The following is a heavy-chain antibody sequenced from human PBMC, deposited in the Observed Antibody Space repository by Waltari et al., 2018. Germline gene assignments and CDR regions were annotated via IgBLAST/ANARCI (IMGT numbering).Heavy chain of an antibody. CDR1: GFTFSRYW. Sequence: EEQLVESGGGLAQPGESLRLSCAASGFTFSRYWMDWVRQAPGKGLVWVSRIKWDGSSTTYADSVKGRFTISRDNAKNTLYVQMNRLRAEDTAVYYCARVATKTYSSPVPGRPYYYGMDVWGQGTTVTVSS. CDR3: ARVATKTYSSPVPGRPYYYGMDV. CDR2: IKWDGSST. D-gene: IGHD6-19*01. V-gene: IGHV3-74*01. J-gene: IGHJ6*02.